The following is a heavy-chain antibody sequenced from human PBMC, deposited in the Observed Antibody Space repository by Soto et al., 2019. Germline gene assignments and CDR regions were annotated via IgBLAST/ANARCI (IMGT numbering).Heavy chain of an antibody. D-gene: IGHD2-21*01. Sequence: PGGSLRLSCAASGFSVRTNYMSWVRQAPGKGLEWLSHISPKSTYRNYADSVKGRFTISRDNTKSSLFLQMNSLGVEDTAVYYCARGGGGGLFEHWGQGVLVTVSS. V-gene: IGHV3-11*06. CDR2: ISPKSTYR. CDR1: GFSVRTNY. J-gene: IGHJ4*02. CDR3: ARGGGGGLFEH.